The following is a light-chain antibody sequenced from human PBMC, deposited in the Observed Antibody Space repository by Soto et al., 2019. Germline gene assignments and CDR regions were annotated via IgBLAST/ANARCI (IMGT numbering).Light chain of an antibody. CDR1: SSDVGAYNY. CDR2: DVS. J-gene: IGLJ2*01. CDR3: SSYTSNSPVV. Sequence: QSVLTQPASVSGSPGQSITISCTGTSSDVGAYNYVSWYQQHPGKAPKLMIFDVSDRSSGVSDRFSGSKSGNTAYLTISGLQAEDEADYYCSSYTSNSPVVFGGGTKLTVL. V-gene: IGLV2-14*03.